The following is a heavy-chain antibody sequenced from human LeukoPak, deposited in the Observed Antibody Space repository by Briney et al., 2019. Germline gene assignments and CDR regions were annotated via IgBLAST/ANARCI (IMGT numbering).Heavy chain of an antibody. CDR3: ARRDARHDAFDV. V-gene: IGHV5-51*01. J-gene: IGHJ3*01. CDR2: IYPGDSDT. CDR1: GYSFNTYW. Sequence: GESLKISCRGSGYSFNTYWIGWVRQMPGKGREWMGIIYPGDSDTRYRPSFQGQVTISADKSIRTAYLQWRSLKASDTAMYYCARRDARHDAFDVWGQGTMVTVAS.